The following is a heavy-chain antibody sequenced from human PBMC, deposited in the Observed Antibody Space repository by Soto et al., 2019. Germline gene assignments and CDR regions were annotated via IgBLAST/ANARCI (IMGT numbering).Heavy chain of an antibody. CDR3: ARKYGFDN. Sequence: QVQLVQSGAEVKKPGASVKVSCKASGYSLTRYYLHWVRQAPGQGLEWMGIIDPSDGSTTYAQGFQGRGTMTRDASSNTVHMELGNLRADDTAVYFCARKYGFDNWGQGTLVTVSS. D-gene: IGHD2-8*01. CDR1: GYSLTRYY. J-gene: IGHJ4*02. V-gene: IGHV1-46*01. CDR2: IDPSDGST.